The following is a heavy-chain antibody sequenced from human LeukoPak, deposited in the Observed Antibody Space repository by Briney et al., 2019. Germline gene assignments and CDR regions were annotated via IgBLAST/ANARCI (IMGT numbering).Heavy chain of an antibody. CDR2: IKQDGSEK. Sequence: PGGSLRLSCAASGFTFSSYWMSWVRQAPGKGLEWVANIKQDGSEKYYVDSVKGRFTITRDNAKNSLYLQMNSLRAEDTAVYYCARVYWNYEDYFDYWGQGTLVTVSS. CDR1: GFTFSSYW. CDR3: ARVYWNYEDYFDY. D-gene: IGHD1-7*01. V-gene: IGHV3-7*01. J-gene: IGHJ4*02.